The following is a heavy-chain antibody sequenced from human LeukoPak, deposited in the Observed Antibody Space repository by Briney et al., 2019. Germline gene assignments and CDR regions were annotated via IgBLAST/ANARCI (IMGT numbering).Heavy chain of an antibody. V-gene: IGHV4-59*08. CDR3: ARSRTGYYDSSGYYHVENFDY. CDR1: GGSISSYY. J-gene: IGHJ4*02. D-gene: IGHD3-22*01. Sequence: SETLSLTCTVSGGSISSYYWSWIRQPPGKGLEWIGYTYYSGSTNYNPSLKSRVTISVDTSKNQFSLKLSSVTAADTAVYYCARSRTGYYDSSGYYHVENFDYWGQGTLVTVSS. CDR2: TYYSGST.